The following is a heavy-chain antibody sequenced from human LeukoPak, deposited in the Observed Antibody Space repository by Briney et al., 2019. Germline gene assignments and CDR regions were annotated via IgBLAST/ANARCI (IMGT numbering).Heavy chain of an antibody. CDR1: GFTLSSKY. CDR3: ARVGYSSGWYGWFDP. J-gene: IGHJ5*02. V-gene: IGHV3-21*01. D-gene: IGHD6-19*01. Sequence: PGVPLRLSCAASGFTLSSKYMSWAPQAPGKGREWGSSISSSSSYISYANSVKGRFTISRDNAKNSMFLQMNSLRAEDTAVYYCARVGYSSGWYGWFDPWGQGTLVTVSS. CDR2: ISSSSSYI.